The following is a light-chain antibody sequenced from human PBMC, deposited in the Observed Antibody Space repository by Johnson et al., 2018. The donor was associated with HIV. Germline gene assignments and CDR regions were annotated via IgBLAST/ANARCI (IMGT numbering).Light chain of an antibody. J-gene: IGLJ1*01. Sequence: QSVLTQPPSVSAAPGQKVTISCSGSSSNIGNNYVSWYQQLPGTAPKLLIYENNKRPSGIPDRLSGSKSGTSATLGITGLQTGDEADDYCGTWDNSLGTGGVFGTGTKVTVL. CDR3: GTWDNSLGTGGV. CDR1: SSNIGNNY. V-gene: IGLV1-51*02. CDR2: ENN.